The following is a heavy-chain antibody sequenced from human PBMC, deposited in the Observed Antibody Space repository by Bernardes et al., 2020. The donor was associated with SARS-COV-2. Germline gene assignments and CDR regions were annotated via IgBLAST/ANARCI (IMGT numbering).Heavy chain of an antibody. CDR1: GFTFSSYA. J-gene: IGHJ4*02. V-gene: IGHV3-64*01. D-gene: IGHD5-12*01. Sequence: GGSLRLSCAASGFTFSSYAMHWVRQAPGKGLEYVSAISSNGGSTYYANSVKGRFTISRDNSKNTLYLQMGSLRAEDMAVYYCARGGWWWLQLPRPYPRRTKFDYWGQGTLVTVSS. CDR3: ARGGWWWLQLPRPYPRRTKFDY. CDR2: ISSNGGST.